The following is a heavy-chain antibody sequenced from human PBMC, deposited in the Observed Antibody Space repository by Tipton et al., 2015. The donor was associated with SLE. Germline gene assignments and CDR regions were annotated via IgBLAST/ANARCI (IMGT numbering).Heavy chain of an antibody. CDR1: GYTFTGYD. CDR2: MNPNSGKT. Sequence: QVQLVQSGAEVKKPGASVKVSCRASGYTFTGYDMNWVRQATGQGLEWMGWMNPNSGKTGYAQKFQGRVTITWNTSISTAYMERSSLRSEDTAVYYCARGIVGATYMDYWGQGTLVTVSS. CDR3: ARGIVGATYMDY. J-gene: IGHJ4*02. D-gene: IGHD1-26*01. V-gene: IGHV1-8*03.